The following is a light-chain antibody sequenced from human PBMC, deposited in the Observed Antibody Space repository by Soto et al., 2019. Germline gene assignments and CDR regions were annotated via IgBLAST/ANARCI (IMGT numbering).Light chain of an antibody. J-gene: IGKJ1*01. CDR3: QQFRNWPWT. CDR2: TAS. Sequence: EIEMTQSPATMSVYPGHRVTLSCMASQSISINLAWYQHKPGQAPRVIRQTASSRASGVPARISGSGSGTEFTLTISSLKSEDFEVYYCQQFRNWPWTFGQGTKVDIK. CDR1: QSISIN. V-gene: IGKV3-15*01.